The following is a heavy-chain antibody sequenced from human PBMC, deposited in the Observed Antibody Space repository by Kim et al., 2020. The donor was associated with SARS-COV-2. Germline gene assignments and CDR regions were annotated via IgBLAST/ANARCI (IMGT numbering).Heavy chain of an antibody. V-gene: IGHV3-30*03. CDR1: GYTFSTYL. CDR2: IAKDGRFK. J-gene: IGHJ4*02. CDR3: ATGRQGSGGKEFDS. Sequence: GGSLRLSCAVSGYTFSTYLMHWVRQAPGKGLEWVALIAKDGRFKHYVDSVKGRFTVSRDDSKNTLYLQLNSLSAEDTAFYYCATGRQGSGGKEFDSWGQGTLVTVSS.